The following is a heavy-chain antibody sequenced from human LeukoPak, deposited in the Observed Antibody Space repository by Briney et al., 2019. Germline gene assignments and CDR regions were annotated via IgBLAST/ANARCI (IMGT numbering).Heavy chain of an antibody. CDR1: GDSVSRSSYY. V-gene: IGHV4-39*01. CDR2: IYYSGST. CDR3: ARQAAQEPPLTYYYYYGMDV. J-gene: IGHJ6*02. Sequence: KPSETLSLTCTVSGDSVSRSSYYWGWIRQPPGKGLEWIGSIYYSGSTYHNPSLKSRVTISVDTSKNQFSLKMRSVTAADTAVYYCARQAAQEPPLTYYYYYGMDVWGQGTTVTVSS. D-gene: IGHD1-14*01.